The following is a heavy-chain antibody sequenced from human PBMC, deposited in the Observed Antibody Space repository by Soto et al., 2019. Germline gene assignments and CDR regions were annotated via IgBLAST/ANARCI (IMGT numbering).Heavy chain of an antibody. CDR2: ISGSGAIT. CDR3: AKDRQFRSYYESAGHYNN. CDR1: GFTFKNYD. V-gene: IGHV3-23*01. J-gene: IGHJ4*02. D-gene: IGHD3-9*01. Sequence: EVQLLESGGGLVQPGGSLRLSCVASGFTFKNYDMRWVRQAPGKGLEWVSGISGSGAITYYADSVRGRFTISRDNSKNPLYLQLNSLGAEDTAIYYCAKDRQFRSYYESAGHYNNWGQGTCHRLL.